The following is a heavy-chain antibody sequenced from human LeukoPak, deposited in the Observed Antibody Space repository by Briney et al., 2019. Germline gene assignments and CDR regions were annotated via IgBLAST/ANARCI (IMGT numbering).Heavy chain of an antibody. V-gene: IGHV1-8*02. D-gene: IGHD3-10*01. CDR1: GYIFTNYG. Sequence: ASVKVSCKASGYIFTNYGISWVRQAPGQGLEWMGWMNPNSGNTGYAQKFQGRFTMTRDTSISTAYMELSSLRSEDTAVYYCYSGSGVPVDNWGQGTLVTVSS. J-gene: IGHJ4*02. CDR3: YSGSGVPVDN. CDR2: MNPNSGNT.